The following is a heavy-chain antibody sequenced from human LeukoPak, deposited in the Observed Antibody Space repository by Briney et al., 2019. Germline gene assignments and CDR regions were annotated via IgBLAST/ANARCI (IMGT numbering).Heavy chain of an antibody. Sequence: GGSLRLSCAASGFTFSSYAMSWVRQAPGKGLEWVSAISGSGGSTYYADSVKGRFTISRDNAKTSVYLQMNSLRAEDTAIYYCARTTTVTTPFDYWGQGTLVTVSS. V-gene: IGHV3-23*01. CDR1: GFTFSSYA. D-gene: IGHD4-17*01. J-gene: IGHJ4*02. CDR2: ISGSGGST. CDR3: ARTTTVTTPFDY.